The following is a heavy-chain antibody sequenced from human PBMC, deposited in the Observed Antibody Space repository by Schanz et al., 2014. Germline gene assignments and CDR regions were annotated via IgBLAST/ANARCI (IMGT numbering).Heavy chain of an antibody. J-gene: IGHJ6*02. V-gene: IGHV3-33*01. CDR3: ARGRGLLSKVFDV. Sequence: QAQLVESGGGVVQPGRSLRLSCSASGFTLSTYGMHWVRQAPGKGLEWLAVIWFDGTNKDNADSAKGRFAISRELSINTMYLQMNSLRVEDTAVYDCARGRGLLSKVFDVWGQGTMVTVSS. CDR1: GFTLSTYG. CDR2: IWFDGTNK. D-gene: IGHD2-15*01.